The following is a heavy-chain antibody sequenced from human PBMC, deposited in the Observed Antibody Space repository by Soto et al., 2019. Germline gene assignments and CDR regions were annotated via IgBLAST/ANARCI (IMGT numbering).Heavy chain of an antibody. CDR1: GGSLSSYW. V-gene: IGHV4-59*01. J-gene: IGHJ4*02. D-gene: IGHD3-10*01. CDR2: IYYTGST. CDR3: ARGPGTSGTYHYYFDY. Sequence: SETLSLTCTVSGGSLSSYWWSWIRQPPGKGLEWIGYIYYTGSTNYNPSLKSRVTISLDASKNQFSLKLSSVTAADTAVYYCARGPGTSGTYHYYFDYWGPGTLVTVSS.